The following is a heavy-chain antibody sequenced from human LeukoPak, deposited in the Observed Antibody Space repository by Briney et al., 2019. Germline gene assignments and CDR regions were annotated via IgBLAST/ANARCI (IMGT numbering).Heavy chain of an antibody. CDR3: ARSTYNNGLTDY. CDR2: ISAYDGDT. D-gene: IGHD6-25*01. V-gene: IGHV1-18*01. CDR1: GYSFSSYG. Sequence: ASVNVSCKASGYSFSSYGITWVRQAPGQGLEWMGWISAYDGDTRYAQEVQDRVTMTTDTSTSTAYMELRSLRSDDTATYYCARSTYNNGLTDYWGQGTLVTVSS. J-gene: IGHJ4*02.